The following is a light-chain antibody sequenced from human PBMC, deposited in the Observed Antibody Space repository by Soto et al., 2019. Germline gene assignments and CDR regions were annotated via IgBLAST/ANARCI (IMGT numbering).Light chain of an antibody. CDR2: AAS. CDR1: QSISTH. Sequence: EIVLTQSPATLSLSPGERATLSCRASQSISTHLAWYQQKPGQAPRLLIHAASSRATGIPARFSGSGSATDFTLPISSLDPEDFAVYYCQHRWNVGPGTKVYIK. CDR3: QHRWN. V-gene: IGKV3-11*01. J-gene: IGKJ3*01.